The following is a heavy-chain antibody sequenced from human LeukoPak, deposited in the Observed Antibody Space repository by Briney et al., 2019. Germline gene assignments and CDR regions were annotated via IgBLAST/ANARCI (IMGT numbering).Heavy chain of an antibody. Sequence: SETLSLTCAVSGGSIRSGNYRWGWIRQPPGKGLEWVGNIDRRGQTSYTPSLKSRVTISADTSKNQLSLKMNSVTAADTAVYYCARTYGSGPNWFDPWGQGTLVTVSS. CDR3: ARTYGSGPNWFDP. J-gene: IGHJ5*02. V-gene: IGHV4-39*07. CDR2: IDRRGQT. D-gene: IGHD3-10*01. CDR1: GGSIRSGNYR.